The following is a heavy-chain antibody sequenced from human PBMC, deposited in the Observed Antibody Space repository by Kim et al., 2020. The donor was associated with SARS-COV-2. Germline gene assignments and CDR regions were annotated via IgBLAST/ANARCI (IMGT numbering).Heavy chain of an antibody. CDR1: GFTFNNFA. Sequence: GGSLRLSCAASGFTFNNFAIAWVRQAPGRGLEWVSTISGSDGNSYFADSVKGRFTISRDNSKNTVYLQMNSLRAEDTAVYYCAKDRGEVTATKDFDHWGQGTLVTVSS. J-gene: IGHJ4*02. CDR2: ISGSDGNS. V-gene: IGHV3-23*01. CDR3: AKDRGEVTATKDFDH. D-gene: IGHD2-21*02.